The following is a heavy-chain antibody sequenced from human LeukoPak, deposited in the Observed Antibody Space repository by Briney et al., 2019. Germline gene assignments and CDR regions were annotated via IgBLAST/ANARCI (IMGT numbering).Heavy chain of an antibody. CDR2: ISAYNGNT. CDR3: ARDRDSSVLDAFDI. J-gene: IGHJ3*02. V-gene: IGHV1-18*01. D-gene: IGHD3-22*01. CDR1: GYTFTSYG. Sequence: ASVKVSCKASGYTFTSYGISWVRQAPGQGLEWMGWISAYNGNTNYAQKLQGRVTMTTDTSTSTAYMELRSLRSDDTAVHYCARDRDSSVLDAFDIWGQGTMVTVSS.